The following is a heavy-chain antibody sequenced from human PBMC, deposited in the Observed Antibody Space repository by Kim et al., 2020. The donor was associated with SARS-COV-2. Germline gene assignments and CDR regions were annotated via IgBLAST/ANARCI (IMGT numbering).Heavy chain of an antibody. V-gene: IGHV1-46*01. D-gene: IGHD2-2*01. Sequence: QGRVTMTRDTSTSTVYMELSSLRSEDTAVYYCARDIVVVPAAMSYYGMDVWGQGTTVTVSS. J-gene: IGHJ6*02. CDR3: ARDIVVVPAAMSYYGMDV.